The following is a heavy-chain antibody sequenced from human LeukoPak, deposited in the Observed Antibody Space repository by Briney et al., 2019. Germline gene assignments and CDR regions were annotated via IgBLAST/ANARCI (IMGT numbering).Heavy chain of an antibody. V-gene: IGHV3-11*04. CDR1: GFTFSDYY. D-gene: IGHD3-3*01. CDR2: ISSSGSTI. J-gene: IGHJ3*02. CDR3: ARSESIWSGYLAAFDI. Sequence: PGGSLRLSCAASGFTFSDYYISWIRQAPGKGLEWVSYISSSGSTISYADSVKGRFTISRDNAKNSLYLQMNSLRAEDTAVYYCARSESIWSGYLAAFDIWGQGTMVTASS.